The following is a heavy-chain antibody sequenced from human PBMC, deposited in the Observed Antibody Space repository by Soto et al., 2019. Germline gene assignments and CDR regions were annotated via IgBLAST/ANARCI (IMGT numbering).Heavy chain of an antibody. CDR1: GDSISTFY. Sequence: SETLSLTCTVSGDSISTFYWGWMRQSPGKELEWIGYVYYTGSTNYNPSLKSRVTISVDRSKNQFSLKLTSANAADTAVYYCARGRTVRNYADDSSDYFYLFDYWGQRTQFTVSS. V-gene: IGHV4-59*01. J-gene: IGHJ4*02. CDR2: VYYTGST. CDR3: ARGRTVRNYADDSSDYFYLFDY. D-gene: IGHD3-22*01.